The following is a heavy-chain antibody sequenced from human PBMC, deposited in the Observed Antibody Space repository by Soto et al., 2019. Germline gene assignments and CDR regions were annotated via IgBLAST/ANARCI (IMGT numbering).Heavy chain of an antibody. J-gene: IGHJ6*02. CDR3: ARDRQWLVPGGVDYYYGMDV. V-gene: IGHV3-48*02. CDR1: GFTFSSYS. CDR2: ISSSSSTI. D-gene: IGHD6-19*01. Sequence: GGSLRLSCAASGFTFSSYSMNWVRQAPGKGLEWVSYISSSSSTIYYADSVKGRFTISRDNAKNSLYLQMNSLRDEDTAVYYCARDRQWLVPGGVDYYYGMDVWGQGTTVTVSS.